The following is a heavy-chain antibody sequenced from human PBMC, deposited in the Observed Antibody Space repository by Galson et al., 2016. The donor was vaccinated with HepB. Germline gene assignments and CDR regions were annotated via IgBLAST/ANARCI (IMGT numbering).Heavy chain of an antibody. CDR3: ARMREQWLFFVGVDP. V-gene: IGHV3-23*01. CDR1: GFTFSQFG. Sequence: SLRLSCAASGFTFSQFGMHWVRQAPGKGLEWVSAIRNVGGSTYYADSVKGRFTISRDNSKNTLYLQMNSLRAEDTAIYYCARMREQWLFFVGVDPWGQGTLVTVSS. J-gene: IGHJ5*02. CDR2: IRNVGGST. D-gene: IGHD6-19*01.